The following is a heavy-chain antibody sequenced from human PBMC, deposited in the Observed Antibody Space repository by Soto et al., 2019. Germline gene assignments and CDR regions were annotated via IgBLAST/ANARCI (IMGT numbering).Heavy chain of an antibody. Sequence: GASVKVSCKASGGTFSSYAISWVRQAPGQRLEWMGGIIPIFGTANYAQKFQGRVTITADESTSTAYMELSSLRSEDTAVYYCAREQKPYYYDSSGYYDAFDIWGQGTMVTVSS. J-gene: IGHJ3*02. D-gene: IGHD3-22*01. CDR1: GGTFSSYA. CDR3: AREQKPYYYDSSGYYDAFDI. V-gene: IGHV1-69*01. CDR2: IIPIFGTA.